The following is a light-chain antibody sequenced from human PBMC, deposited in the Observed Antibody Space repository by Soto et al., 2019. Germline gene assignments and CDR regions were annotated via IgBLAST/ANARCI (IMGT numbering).Light chain of an antibody. CDR2: DIG. CDR3: RSFTSSVTGV. Sequence: QSVLTQPASVSGSTGPSMTISSTGTSSDVGDYTSVSWYQVHPDKAPKLIIYDIGYRPSALSYRFSGSKSGNTASLTISGLQAADEAEYFCRSFTSSVTGVFRSGTKDTV. J-gene: IGLJ1*01. CDR1: SSDVGDYTS. V-gene: IGLV2-14*03.